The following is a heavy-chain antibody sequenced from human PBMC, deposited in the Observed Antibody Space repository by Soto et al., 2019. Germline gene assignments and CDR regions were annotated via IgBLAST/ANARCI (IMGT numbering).Heavy chain of an antibody. Sequence: LRLSCAASVLTVTSNYMSWVRQAPWKGLELVSVSKNDGCTYYGDXXXXXXTXXXXXSXNTXXLQXXXLXAXXTAVYYCARGLVYLDYWGQGTLVTVSS. CDR3: ARGLVYLDY. D-gene: IGHD2-8*01. CDR1: VLTVTSNY. J-gene: IGHJ4*02. V-gene: IGHV3-53*01. CDR2: SKNDGCT.